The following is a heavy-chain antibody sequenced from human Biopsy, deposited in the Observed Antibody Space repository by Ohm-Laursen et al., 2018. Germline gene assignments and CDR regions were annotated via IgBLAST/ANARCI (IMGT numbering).Heavy chain of an antibody. D-gene: IGHD3-16*02. CDR1: GYNFISYS. CDR3: ARGEVTFGELIVSLDS. Sequence: ASVKVSCKTSGYNFISYSINWVRQAPGQGLEWMGWIRPLNGDTKYGQKFQDRVTMTTDTYTSTVYMELTSLRSDDTAVYYCARGEVTFGELIVSLDSWGQGTLVTVSS. V-gene: IGHV1-18*01. J-gene: IGHJ4*02. CDR2: IRPLNGDT.